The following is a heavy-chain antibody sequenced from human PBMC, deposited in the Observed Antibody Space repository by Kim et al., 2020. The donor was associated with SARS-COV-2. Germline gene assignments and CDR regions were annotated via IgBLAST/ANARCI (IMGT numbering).Heavy chain of an antibody. CDR1: GYTFTSYG. CDR3: ARDWASSALLQGENWFDP. J-gene: IGHJ5*02. Sequence: ASVKVSCKASGYTFTSYGISWVRQAPGQGLEWMGWISAYNGNTNYAQKLQGRVTMTTDTSTSTAYMELRSLRSDDTAVYYCARDWASSALLQGENWFDPWGQGTLVTVSS. V-gene: IGHV1-18*04. D-gene: IGHD2-15*01. CDR2: ISAYNGNT.